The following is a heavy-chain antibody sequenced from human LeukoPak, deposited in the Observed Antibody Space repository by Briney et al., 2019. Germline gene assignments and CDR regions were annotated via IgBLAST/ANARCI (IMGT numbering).Heavy chain of an antibody. V-gene: IGHV4-34*01. J-gene: IGHJ4*02. D-gene: IGHD6-19*01. CDR2: INHSGST. CDR1: GGSFSGYY. CDR3: ARVVAVAAPFDY. Sequence: SETLSLTCAVYGGSFSGYYWSWIRQPPGKGLEWIGEINHSGSTNYNPSLKSRVTISVGTSKNQFSLKLSSVTAADTAVYYCARVVAVAAPFDYWGQGTLVTVSS.